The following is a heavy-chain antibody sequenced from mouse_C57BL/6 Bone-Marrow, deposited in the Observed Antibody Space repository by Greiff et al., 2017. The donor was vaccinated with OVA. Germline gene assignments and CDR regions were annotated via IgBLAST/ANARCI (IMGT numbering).Heavy chain of an antibody. V-gene: IGHV3-6*01. CDR2: ISYDGSN. CDR3: ARRIWSGRFAY. J-gene: IGHJ3*01. CDR1: GYSITSGYY. Sequence: EVKLMESGPGLVKPSQSLSLTCSVTGYSITSGYYWNWIRQFPGNKLEWMGYISYDGSNNYNPSLKNRISITRDTSKNQFFLKLNSVTTEDTATYYCARRIWSGRFAYWGQGTLVTVSA.